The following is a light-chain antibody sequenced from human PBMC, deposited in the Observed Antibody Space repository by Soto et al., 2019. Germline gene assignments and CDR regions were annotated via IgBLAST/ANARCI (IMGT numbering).Light chain of an antibody. CDR1: QSVASNY. V-gene: IGKV3-20*01. J-gene: IGKJ4*01. CDR2: GAS. Sequence: IVLTQSPGTLYLSPGDRATLSCRASQSVASNYLAWYQQRPGQSPRLLIYGASSRATGIPDRFSGSGSGTDLTLTINILDPEYFAMYYCHHYGRPPPLILGGGTNVYIK. CDR3: HHYGRPPPLI.